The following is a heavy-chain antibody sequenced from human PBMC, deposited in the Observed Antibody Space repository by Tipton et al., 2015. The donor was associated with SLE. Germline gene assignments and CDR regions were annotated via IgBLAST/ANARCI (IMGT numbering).Heavy chain of an antibody. CDR2: IYYSGST. CDR1: GGSISSSSYY. CDR3: AILGVVVTAIDY. V-gene: IGHV4-39*01. J-gene: IGHJ4*02. Sequence: TLSLTCTVSGGSISSSSYYRGWSRQPPETGLEWIGSIYYSGSTYYNPALKSRVTISVDTSKNKFSLKLSSVTAADTAVYYCAILGVVVTAIDYWGQGTLVTVSS. D-gene: IGHD2-21*02.